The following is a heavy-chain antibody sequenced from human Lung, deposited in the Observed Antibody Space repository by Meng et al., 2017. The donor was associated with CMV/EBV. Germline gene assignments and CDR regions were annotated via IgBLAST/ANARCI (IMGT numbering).Heavy chain of an antibody. CDR1: GFTFSSYW. CDR3: ARDRFEDYDFWSGYSLTDYYGMDV. CDR2: IKQDGSEK. D-gene: IGHD3-3*01. V-gene: IGHV3-7*01. J-gene: IGHJ6*02. Sequence: SCAASGFTFSSYWMSWVRQAPGKGLEWVANIKQDGSEKYYVDSVKGRFTISRDNAKNSLYLQMNSLRAEDTAVYYCARDRFEDYDFWSGYSLTDYYGMDVWXQGTXVNGAS.